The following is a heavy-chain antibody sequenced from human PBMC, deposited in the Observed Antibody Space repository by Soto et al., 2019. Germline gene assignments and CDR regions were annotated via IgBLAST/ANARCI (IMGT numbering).Heavy chain of an antibody. CDR3: AREWVDDFWSGYTYYYYGMDV. CDR2: ISAYNGNT. J-gene: IGHJ6*02. CDR1: GYTFTSYG. Sequence: ASVKVSCKASGYTFTSYGISSVRQAPGQGLEWMGWISAYNGNTNYAQKLQGRVTMTTDTSTSTAYMELRSLRSDDTAVYYCAREWVDDFWSGYTYYYYGMDVWGQGTTVTV. D-gene: IGHD3-3*01. V-gene: IGHV1-18*01.